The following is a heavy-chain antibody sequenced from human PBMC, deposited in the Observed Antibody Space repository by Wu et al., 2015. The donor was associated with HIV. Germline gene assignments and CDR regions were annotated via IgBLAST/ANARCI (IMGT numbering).Heavy chain of an antibody. V-gene: IGHV1-18*01. Sequence: QVQLVQSGAEVKKPGASVKVSCKASGYTFTSYGISWVRQAPGQGLEWMGWISAYNGNTNYAQKLQGRVTMTTDTSTSTAYMELRSLRSDDTAVYYCARDRDLRFGGPGVGDYAFDIVGPRDNGHRLF. CDR2: ISAYNGNT. J-gene: IGHJ3*02. CDR3: ARDRDLRFGGPGVGDYAFDI. D-gene: IGHD3-16*01. CDR1: GYTFTSYG.